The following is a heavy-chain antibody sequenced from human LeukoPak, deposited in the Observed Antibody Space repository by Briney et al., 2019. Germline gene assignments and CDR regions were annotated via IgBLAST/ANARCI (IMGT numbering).Heavy chain of an antibody. Sequence: SETLSLTCTVSGGSISSSSYYWGWIRQPPGKGLEWIGSIYYSGSTYYNPSPRSRVTISVDTSKNQFSLKLSSVTAADTAVYYCASSPYYYDSSGYYTSDYWGQGTLVTVSS. V-gene: IGHV4-39*01. CDR1: GGSISSSSYY. CDR3: ASSPYYYDSSGYYTSDY. J-gene: IGHJ4*02. CDR2: IYYSGST. D-gene: IGHD3-22*01.